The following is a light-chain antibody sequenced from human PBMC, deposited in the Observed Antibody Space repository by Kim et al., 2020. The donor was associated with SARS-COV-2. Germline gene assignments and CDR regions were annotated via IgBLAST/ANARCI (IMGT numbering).Light chain of an antibody. CDR1: QSVSSN. CDR3: QQYGSSIFT. J-gene: IGKJ3*01. CDR2: GAS. Sequence: VSPGERATLSCKASQSVSSNLAWYQQKYGQAPRLLIYGASSRATGIPDRFSGSGSGTDFTLTISRLEPEDFAVYYCQQYGSSIFTFGPGTKVDIK. V-gene: IGKV3-20*01.